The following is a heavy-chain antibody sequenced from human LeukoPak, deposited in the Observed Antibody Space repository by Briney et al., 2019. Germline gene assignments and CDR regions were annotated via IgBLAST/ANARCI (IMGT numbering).Heavy chain of an antibody. D-gene: IGHD4-11*01. CDR2: ISKDGTNK. J-gene: IGHJ4*02. Sequence: GESLRLSCEVSGYTFSNFAVNWVRQAPGKGLEWVADISKDGTNKYYSDSVKGRFTISRDNSKNTAYLQMNSLRSEDTAVYYCTKEERPYSLTPYSVGLFDFWRPGTRVTVSS. CDR1: GYTFSNFA. V-gene: IGHV3-30*04. CDR3: TKEERPYSLTPYSVGLFDF.